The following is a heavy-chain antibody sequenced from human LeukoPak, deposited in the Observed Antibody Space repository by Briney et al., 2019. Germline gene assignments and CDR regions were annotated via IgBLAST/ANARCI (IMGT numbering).Heavy chain of an antibody. CDR1: GGSFSGYY. J-gene: IGHJ3*02. CDR2: VHFSGTT. Sequence: SETLSLTCAVYGGSFSGYYWGWIRQPPGKGLEWIGSVHFSGTTYYHPSLQSRFTISVDTSKNQFSLEVTSVTASDTALYYCARQRDTASLGALDIWGQGTLVTVSS. CDR3: ARQRDTASLGALDI. D-gene: IGHD5-18*01. V-gene: IGHV4-39*01.